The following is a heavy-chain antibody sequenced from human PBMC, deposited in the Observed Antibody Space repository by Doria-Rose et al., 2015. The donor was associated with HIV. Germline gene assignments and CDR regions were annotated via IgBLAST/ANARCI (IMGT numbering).Heavy chain of an antibody. V-gene: IGHV4-4*09. Sequence: QVQLQESGPGLVKPAETLSLTCTVSGGSISSYYWNWIRQPPGKGLEWIGYIYSSGSTHYNSSLKSRVTISKDTPKNQFSLKLSSVTAADTAVYYCARFRPSRGIYYSLDVWGKGTTVTVSS. CDR2: IYSSGST. CDR1: GGSISSYY. J-gene: IGHJ6*03. CDR3: ARFRPSRGIYYSLDV. D-gene: IGHD3-10*01.